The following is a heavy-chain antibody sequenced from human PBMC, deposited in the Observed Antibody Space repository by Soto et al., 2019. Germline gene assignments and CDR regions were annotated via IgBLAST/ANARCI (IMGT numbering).Heavy chain of an antibody. CDR1: GFTFSGYD. D-gene: IGHD3-9*01. CDR3: AREKRYDILTGYSTKQYYYGMDV. V-gene: IGHV3-33*01. Sequence: QVQLVESGGGVVQPGRSLRLSCAASGFTFSGYDMHWVRQAPGKGLEWVAVIWNDGSNKYYAGSVKGRFTISRDNSKNTLYLQTNSLRAEDTAAYYCAREKRYDILTGYSTKQYYYGMDVWGQGTTVTVSS. CDR2: IWNDGSNK. J-gene: IGHJ6*02.